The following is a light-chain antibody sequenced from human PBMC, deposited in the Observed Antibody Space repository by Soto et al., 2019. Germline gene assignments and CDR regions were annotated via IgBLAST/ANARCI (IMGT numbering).Light chain of an antibody. Sequence: QSVLTQPPSVSGAPGERVSISCTGSDSNIGAGYDVHWYQHVSGTAPKLLIYGDINRPSGVPGRFSGSKSATSASLAITGLQDDDEADYYCLSYDSNLRVVFGGGTQLTVL. CDR1: DSNIGAGYD. CDR3: LSYDSNLRVV. CDR2: GDI. J-gene: IGLJ3*02. V-gene: IGLV1-40*01.